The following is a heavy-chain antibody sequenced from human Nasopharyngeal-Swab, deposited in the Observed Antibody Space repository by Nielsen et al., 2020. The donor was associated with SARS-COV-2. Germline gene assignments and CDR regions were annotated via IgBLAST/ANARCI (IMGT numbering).Heavy chain of an antibody. V-gene: IGHV1-24*01. CDR1: GYTLTELS. Sequence: ASVKVSCKVSGYTLTELSMHWVRQAPGKGLEWMGGFDPEDGETIYAQKFQGRVTMTEDTSTDTAYMELSSLTSEDTAVYYCAKGFAAAGSYYGMDVWGHGTTVTVSS. CDR2: FDPEDGET. J-gene: IGHJ6*02. CDR3: AKGFAAAGSYYGMDV. D-gene: IGHD6-13*01.